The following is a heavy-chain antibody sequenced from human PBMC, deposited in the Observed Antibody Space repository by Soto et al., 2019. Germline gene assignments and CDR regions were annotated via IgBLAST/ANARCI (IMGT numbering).Heavy chain of an antibody. CDR3: ARTSAAGKYYYGMDV. CDR1: GYSFTSYW. CDR2: IYPGDSDT. Sequence: PGESLKISCKGSGYSFTSYWISWVRQMPGKGLGWMGIIYPGDSDTRYSPSFQGQVTISADKSISTAYLQWSSLKASDTAMYYCARTSAAGKYYYGMDVWGQGITVTV. D-gene: IGHD6-13*01. V-gene: IGHV5-51*01. J-gene: IGHJ6*02.